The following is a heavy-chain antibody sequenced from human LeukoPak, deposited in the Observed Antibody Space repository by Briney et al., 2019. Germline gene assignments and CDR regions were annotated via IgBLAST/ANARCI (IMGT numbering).Heavy chain of an antibody. CDR1: SGSISSSSYY. D-gene: IGHD4-11*01. CDR2: IHYSGDT. V-gene: IGHV4-39*01. CDR3: ARQRVPTVRGPFDY. Sequence: SETLSLTCTVSSGSISSSSYYWGWIRQPPGKGLEWIWTIHYSGDTYYNPSLKSRVTISVDTSNNQFSLGLSSVTAADTAVYYCARQRVPTVRGPFDYWGQGTLVTVSS. J-gene: IGHJ4*02.